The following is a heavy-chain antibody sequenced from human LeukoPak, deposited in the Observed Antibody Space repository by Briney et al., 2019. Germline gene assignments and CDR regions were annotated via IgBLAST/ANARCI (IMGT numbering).Heavy chain of an antibody. CDR2: ISSSSSYI. J-gene: IGHJ4*02. V-gene: IGHV3-21*01. CDR3: AKNDAAGGNKPDY. CDR1: GFTFSSYS. Sequence: GGSLRLSCAASGFTFSSYSMNWVRQAPGKGLEWVSSISSSSSYIYYADSVKGRFTISRDNSKNTLYLQMNSLTAEDTAVYYCAKNDAAGGNKPDYWGQGTLVTVSS. D-gene: IGHD4-23*01.